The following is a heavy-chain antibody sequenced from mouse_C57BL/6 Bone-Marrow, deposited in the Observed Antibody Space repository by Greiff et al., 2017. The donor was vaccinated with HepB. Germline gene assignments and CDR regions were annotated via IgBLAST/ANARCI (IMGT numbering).Heavy chain of an antibody. CDR2: FYPGSGSI. V-gene: IGHV1-62-2*01. CDR1: GYTFTEYT. J-gene: IGHJ3*01. Sequence: VKLMESGAELVKPGASVKLSCKTSGYTFTEYTIHWVKQRSGQGLEWIGWFYPGSGSIKYNEKFKDKATLTADKSSSTVYMELSRLTSEDSAVYFCARHEEGLYSNYGFAYWGQGTLVTVSA. D-gene: IGHD2-5*01. CDR3: ARHEEGLYSNYGFAY.